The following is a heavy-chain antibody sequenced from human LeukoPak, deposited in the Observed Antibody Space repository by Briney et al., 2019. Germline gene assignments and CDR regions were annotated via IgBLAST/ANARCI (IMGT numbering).Heavy chain of an antibody. J-gene: IGHJ3*02. CDR2: INPNSGGT. Sequence: GASVKVSCKASGYTFTGYYMHWVRQAPGQGLEWMGWINPNSGGTNYAQKFQGRVTMTRDTSISTAYMELRSLRSDDTAVYYCARVGYDFWSGSLFDAFDIWGQGTMVTVSS. CDR3: ARVGYDFWSGSLFDAFDI. D-gene: IGHD3-3*01. V-gene: IGHV1-2*02. CDR1: GYTFTGYY.